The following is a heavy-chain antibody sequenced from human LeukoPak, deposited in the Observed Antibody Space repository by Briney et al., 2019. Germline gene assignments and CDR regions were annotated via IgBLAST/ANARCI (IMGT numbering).Heavy chain of an antibody. V-gene: IGHV3-30*19. CDR2: ISYDGSNK. Sequence: PGGSLRLSCAASGFTFSSYGVHWVRQAPGKGLEWVAVISYDGSNKYYADSVKGRFTISRDNSKNTLYLQMNSLRAEDTAVYYCARELPVDDAFDIWGQGTLVTVSS. D-gene: IGHD3-10*01. CDR3: ARELPVDDAFDI. CDR1: GFTFSSYG. J-gene: IGHJ3*02.